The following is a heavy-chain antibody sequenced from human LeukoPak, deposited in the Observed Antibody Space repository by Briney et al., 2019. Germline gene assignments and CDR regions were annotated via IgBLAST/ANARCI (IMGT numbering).Heavy chain of an antibody. CDR3: ARRLGDYDFWSGPDWYFDL. CDR1: GGSISSSSYY. Sequence: KPSETLSLTCTVSGGSISSSSYYWGWIRQPPGEGLEWIGSIYYSGSTYYNPSLKSRVTISVDTSKNQFSLKLSSVTAADTAVYYCARRLGDYDFWSGPDWYFDLWGRGTLVTVSS. D-gene: IGHD3-3*01. J-gene: IGHJ2*01. CDR2: IYYSGST. V-gene: IGHV4-39*01.